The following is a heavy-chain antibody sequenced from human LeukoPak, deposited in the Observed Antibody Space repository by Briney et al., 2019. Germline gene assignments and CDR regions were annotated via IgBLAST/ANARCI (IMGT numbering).Heavy chain of an antibody. CDR1: GFTLSSYS. CDR2: ISRSSAYI. Sequence: PGGSLRLSCAASGFTLSSYSMNWVRQAPGRGLEWVSSISRSSAYIYYADSVKGRFTISRDNAKNSLYLQMNSLRAEDTAVYYCASFPPYMVRTDAFDIWGQGTMVTVSS. V-gene: IGHV3-21*01. D-gene: IGHD3-10*01. CDR3: ASFPPYMVRTDAFDI. J-gene: IGHJ3*02.